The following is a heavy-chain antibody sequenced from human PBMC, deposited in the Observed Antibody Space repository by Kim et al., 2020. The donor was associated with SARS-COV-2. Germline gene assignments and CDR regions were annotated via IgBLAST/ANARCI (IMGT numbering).Heavy chain of an antibody. D-gene: IGHD3-10*01. J-gene: IGHJ4*02. Sequence: TNYNPSLKDRVTISVDTSKNQFSLKLSSVTAADTAVYYCARVAMVRGGDYWGQGTLVTVSS. CDR2: T. V-gene: IGHV4-34*01. CDR3: ARVAMVRGGDY.